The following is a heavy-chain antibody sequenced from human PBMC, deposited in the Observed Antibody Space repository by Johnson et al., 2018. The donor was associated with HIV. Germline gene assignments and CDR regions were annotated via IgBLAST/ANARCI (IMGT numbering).Heavy chain of an antibody. CDR2: IGTAGDT. D-gene: IGHD3-10*01. V-gene: IGHV3-13*01. J-gene: IGHJ3*02. CDR1: GFTFSSYD. Sequence: VQLVESGGGLVQPGGSLRLSCAASGFTFSSYDMHWVRQATGKGLEWVSAIGTAGDTYYPGSVKGRFTISRDNSKNTLYLQMNSLRAEDTAVYYCARSLGVGAFDIWGQGTMVTVSS. CDR3: ARSLGVGAFDI.